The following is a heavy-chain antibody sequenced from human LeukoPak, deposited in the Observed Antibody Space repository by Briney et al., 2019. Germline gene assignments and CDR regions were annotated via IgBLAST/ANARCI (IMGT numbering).Heavy chain of an antibody. CDR1: GFTFSSYG. CDR3: AKDLKKVGATGGLDY. CDR2: IRYDGSNK. D-gene: IGHD1-26*01. J-gene: IGHJ4*02. Sequence: GGSLRLSCAASGFTFSSYGMHCVRQAPGKGLEWVAFIRYDGSNKYYADSVKGRFTISRDNSKYTLYLQMNSLRAEDTAVYYCAKDLKKVGATGGLDYWGQGTLVTVSS. V-gene: IGHV3-30*02.